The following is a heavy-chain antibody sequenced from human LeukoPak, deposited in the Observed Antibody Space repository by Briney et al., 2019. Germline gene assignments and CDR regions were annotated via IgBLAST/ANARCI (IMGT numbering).Heavy chain of an antibody. CDR3: ARGLLVVRGVIITLSYYYYGMDV. J-gene: IGHJ6*02. CDR2: INHSGST. V-gene: IGHV4-34*01. Sequence: SETLSLTCAVYGGSFSGYYWSWIRQPPGKGLEWIGGINHSGSTNYNPSLKSRVTISVDTSKNQFSLKLSSVTAADTAVYYCARGLLVVRGVIITLSYYYYGMDVWGQGTTVTVSS. D-gene: IGHD3-10*01. CDR1: GGSFSGYY.